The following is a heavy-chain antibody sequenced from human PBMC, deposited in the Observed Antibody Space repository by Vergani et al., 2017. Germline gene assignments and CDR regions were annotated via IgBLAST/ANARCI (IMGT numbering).Heavy chain of an antibody. J-gene: IGHJ6*03. CDR1: GFTFSNAW. V-gene: IGHV3-15*01. CDR2: IKSKTDGGRT. CDR3: TTESIAAPYYYYYMDV. D-gene: IGHD6-6*01. Sequence: EVQLVESGGGLVKPGGSLRLSCAASGFTFSNAWMSWVRQAPGKGLEWVGRIKSKTDGGRTDYAAPVKGRFTISRDDSKNTLYLQMNSLKTEDTAVYYCTTESIAAPYYYYYMDVWGKGTTVTVSS.